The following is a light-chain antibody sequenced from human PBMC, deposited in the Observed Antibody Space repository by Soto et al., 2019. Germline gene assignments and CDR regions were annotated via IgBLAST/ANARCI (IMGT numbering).Light chain of an antibody. CDR3: QQRSNWLFT. CDR2: DAS. J-gene: IGKJ3*01. CDR1: QSVGSY. Sequence: EIVLTQSPATLSLSPGERATLSCRASQSVGSYLAWYQHKPGQAPRLLIYDASNRATGIPARFSGSGSGTDFTLTISSLEPEDFAVYYCQQRSNWLFTFGPGTRVDIK. V-gene: IGKV3-11*01.